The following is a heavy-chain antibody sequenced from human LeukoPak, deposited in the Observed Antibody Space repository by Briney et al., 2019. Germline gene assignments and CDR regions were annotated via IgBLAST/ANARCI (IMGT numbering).Heavy chain of an antibody. CDR2: IYTSGST. Sequence: NPSETLSLTCTVSGGSISSYYWSWIRQPAGKGLEWIGRIYTSGSTNYNPSLKSRVTMSVDTSKNQFSLKLSSVTAADTAVYYCARGGEWLFYNWFDPWGQGTRVTVSS. V-gene: IGHV4-4*07. J-gene: IGHJ5*02. CDR1: GGSISSYY. CDR3: ARGGEWLFYNWFDP. D-gene: IGHD3-3*01.